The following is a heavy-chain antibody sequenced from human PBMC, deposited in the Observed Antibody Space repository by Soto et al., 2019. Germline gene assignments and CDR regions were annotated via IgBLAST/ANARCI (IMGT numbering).Heavy chain of an antibody. CDR1: GFTFSSYG. J-gene: IGHJ4*02. CDR3: ATDSRKEYTSSCLDY. V-gene: IGHV3-30*03. CDR2: ISYDGSNK. Sequence: PGGSLRLSCAASGFTFSSYGMHWVRQAPGKGREWGGVISYDGSNKYYADSVEGRFTISRDNSKNTVYLQMNSLRTEDTAVYYCATDSRKEYTSSCLDYWGQGSLVTVSS. D-gene: IGHD6-6*01.